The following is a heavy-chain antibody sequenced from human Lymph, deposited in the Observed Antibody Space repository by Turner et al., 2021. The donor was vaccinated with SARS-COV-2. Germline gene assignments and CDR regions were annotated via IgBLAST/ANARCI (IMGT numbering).Heavy chain of an antibody. CDR3: ARAWGRYSYGFDY. J-gene: IGHJ4*02. CDR2: IYSGGST. V-gene: IGHV3-66*01. CDR1: GFTVSSSY. D-gene: IGHD5-18*01. Sequence: EVQLVESGGGLVQPGGSLRLSCAASGFTVSSSYMSWVPQAPGKGLEWVSVIYSGGSTYCADSVKGRFTISRDNSKNTLYLQMNSLRAEDTAVYYCARAWGRYSYGFDYWGQGTLVTVSS.